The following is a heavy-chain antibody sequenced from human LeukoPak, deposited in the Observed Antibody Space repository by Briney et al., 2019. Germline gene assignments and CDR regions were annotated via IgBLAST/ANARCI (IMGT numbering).Heavy chain of an antibody. V-gene: IGHV1-46*01. D-gene: IGHD3-22*01. Sequence: ASVKVFCKASGYTFTSYYMHWVRQAPGQGLEWMGIINPSGGSTSYAQKFQGRVTMTRDTSTSTVYMELSSLRSEDTAVYYCARGMYYYDSSGYYLFDYWGQGTLVTVSS. CDR3: ARGMYYYDSSGYYLFDY. CDR1: GYTFTSYY. CDR2: INPSGGST. J-gene: IGHJ4*02.